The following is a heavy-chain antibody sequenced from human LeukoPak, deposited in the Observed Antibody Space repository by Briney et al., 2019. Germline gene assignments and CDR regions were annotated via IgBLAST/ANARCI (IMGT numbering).Heavy chain of an antibody. J-gene: IGHJ3*01. Sequence: SETLSLTCSVSGGSISISGFYWNWIRQLPGKGLEWIGYTYNSGNTYYNPSFGSLVTISTDTSMNQFFLKSHSVTAADTAVYYCARSSGWRDAFDFWGRGTMVTVSS. CDR2: TYNSGNT. D-gene: IGHD6-19*01. CDR1: GGSISISGFY. V-gene: IGHV4-31*01. CDR3: ARSSGWRDAFDF.